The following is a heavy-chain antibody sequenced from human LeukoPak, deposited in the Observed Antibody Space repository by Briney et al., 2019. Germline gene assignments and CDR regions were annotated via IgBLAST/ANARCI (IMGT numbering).Heavy chain of an antibody. V-gene: IGHV3-30*02. CDR2: IRYDGGNK. CDR1: GFTFSSYG. J-gene: IGHJ4*02. D-gene: IGHD3-10*01. CDR3: APSSSGYPDYFDY. Sequence: GGSLRLSCAASGFTFSSYGMHWVRQAPGKGLEWVAFIRYDGGNKYYADSVKGRFTISRDNSKNTLYLQMNSLRAEDTAVYYCAPSSSGYPDYFDYWGQGTLVTVSS.